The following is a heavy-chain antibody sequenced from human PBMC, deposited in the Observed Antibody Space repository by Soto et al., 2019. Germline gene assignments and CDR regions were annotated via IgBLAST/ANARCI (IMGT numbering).Heavy chain of an antibody. D-gene: IGHD2-21*01. CDR2: MYYSGST. CDR1: GGSISSGGDY. Sequence: QVQLQESGPGLGKPSQTLSLTCTVSGGSISSGGDYWSCIRQHPGKGLEWIGYMYYSGSTYYNPSLKSRVTISVDTSKNQFSLKLSSVTAADTAVYSCAGYSGGPFDYWGQGTLVTVSS. CDR3: AGYSGGPFDY. J-gene: IGHJ4*02. V-gene: IGHV4-31*03.